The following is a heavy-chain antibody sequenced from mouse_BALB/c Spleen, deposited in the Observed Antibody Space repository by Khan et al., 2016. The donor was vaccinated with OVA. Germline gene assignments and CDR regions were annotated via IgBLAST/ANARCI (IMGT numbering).Heavy chain of an antibody. D-gene: IGHD2-3*01. Sequence: QVQLQQSGAELVRPGTSVKVSCKASGYAFTNYLIEWVKQRPGQGLEWIGLTNPGSGGSNYNEKFKDKATLTADKSSSTSYIQLSSLTSYDAAVYFCARSGDGYYLCYFDVWGAGTTVTVSS. V-gene: IGHV1-54*03. J-gene: IGHJ1*01. CDR3: ARSGDGYYLCYFDV. CDR2: TNPGSGGS. CDR1: GYAFTNYL.